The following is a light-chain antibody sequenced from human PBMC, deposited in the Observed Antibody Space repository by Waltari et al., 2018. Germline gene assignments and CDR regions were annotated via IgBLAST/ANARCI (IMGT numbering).Light chain of an antibody. J-gene: IGKJ2*01. CDR1: QSLLHNNGYNY. Sequence: DIVMTQSPLSLPVTPGEPASISCRSSQSLLHNNGYNYLDWYLQKPGQSPQLLICLGSNRASGVPDRFSGSGSGTDFTLKINRVEAEDVGVYYCMQALQTPYTFGQGTKLEI. CDR2: LGS. V-gene: IGKV2-28*01. CDR3: MQALQTPYT.